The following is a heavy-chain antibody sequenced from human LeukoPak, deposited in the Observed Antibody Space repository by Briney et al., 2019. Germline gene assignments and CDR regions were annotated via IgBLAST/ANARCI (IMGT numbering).Heavy chain of an antibody. Sequence: ASVKVSCKASGYTFTSYAMHWVRQAPGQRLEWMGWINAGNGNTKYSQKFQGRVTITRDTSASTAYMELSSLRSEDTAVYCCARGRFGPLITMVRGVFDYWGQGTLVTVSS. J-gene: IGHJ4*02. CDR1: GYTFTSYA. D-gene: IGHD3-10*01. CDR2: INAGNGNT. CDR3: ARGRFGPLITMVRGVFDY. V-gene: IGHV1-3*01.